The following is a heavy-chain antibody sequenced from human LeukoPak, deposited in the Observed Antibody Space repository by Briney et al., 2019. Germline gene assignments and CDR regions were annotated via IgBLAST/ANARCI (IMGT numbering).Heavy chain of an antibody. V-gene: IGHV4-31*03. CDR1: GGSISSGGYY. CDR3: ASHTLYTYYDILTGYVLVPDQFDY. D-gene: IGHD3-9*01. Sequence: SETLSLTCTVSGGSISSGGYYWSWIRQHPGKGLEWIGYIYYSGSTYYDPSLKSRVTISVDTSKNQFSLKLSSVTAADTAVYYCASHTLYTYYDILTGYVLVPDQFDYWGQGTLVTVSS. CDR2: IYYSGST. J-gene: IGHJ4*02.